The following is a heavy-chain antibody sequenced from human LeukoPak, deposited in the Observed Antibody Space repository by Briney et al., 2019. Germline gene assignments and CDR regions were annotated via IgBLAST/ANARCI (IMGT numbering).Heavy chain of an antibody. D-gene: IGHD2-2*01. CDR3: ATEYCASSSCRFDS. CDR1: GGSFSGYY. Sequence: SETLSLTCAVYGGSFSGYYWSWIRQPPGKGLEWIGEINHSGSTNYNPPLKSRVTISLDTSKKQFSLKLTSVTAADTAIYYCATEYCASSSCRFDSWGQGTLVTVSS. V-gene: IGHV4-34*01. CDR2: INHSGST. J-gene: IGHJ4*02.